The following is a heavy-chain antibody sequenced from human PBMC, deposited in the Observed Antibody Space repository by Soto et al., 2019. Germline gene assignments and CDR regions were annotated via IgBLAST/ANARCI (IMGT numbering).Heavy chain of an antibody. Sequence: GGSLRLSCAASGFTFSSYWMHWVRQAPGKGLVWVSRINSDGSSTSYADSVKGRFTISRDNAKNTLYLQMNSLRAEDTAVYYCARDLHLWQRPQAAAYYFDFWGQGTLVTVSS. J-gene: IGHJ4*02. CDR3: ARDLHLWQRPQAAAYYFDF. CDR2: INSDGSST. CDR1: GFTFSSYW. D-gene: IGHD3-3*02. V-gene: IGHV3-74*01.